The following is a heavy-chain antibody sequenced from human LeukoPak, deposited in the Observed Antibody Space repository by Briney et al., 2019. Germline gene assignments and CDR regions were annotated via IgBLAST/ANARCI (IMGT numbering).Heavy chain of an antibody. CDR1: GFTFSDHY. V-gene: IGHV3-53*01. D-gene: IGHD3-9*01. J-gene: IGHJ4*02. CDR3: ARARYFDWLLFY. CDR2: IYSGGST. Sequence: GGSLRLSCAASGFTFSDHYMDWVRQAPGKGLEWVSVIYSGGSTYYADSVKGRFTISRDNSKNTLYLQMNSLRAEDTAVYYCARARYFDWLLFYWGQGTLVTVSS.